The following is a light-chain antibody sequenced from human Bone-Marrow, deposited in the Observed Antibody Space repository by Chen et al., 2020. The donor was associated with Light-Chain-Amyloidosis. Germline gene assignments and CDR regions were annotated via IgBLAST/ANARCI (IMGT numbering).Light chain of an antibody. V-gene: IGLV3-25*02. CDR3: QSADSSGSYEVI. CDR2: RDT. J-gene: IGLJ2*01. Sequence: SYELTQPPSVSVSPGQTARITCSGDDLPTKYAYWYQQKPGQAPVLVIHRDTERPSGISERFSGSRSGTTATLTMSGVQAEEEGDYHWQSADSSGSYEVIFGGGTKLTVL. CDR1: DLPTKY.